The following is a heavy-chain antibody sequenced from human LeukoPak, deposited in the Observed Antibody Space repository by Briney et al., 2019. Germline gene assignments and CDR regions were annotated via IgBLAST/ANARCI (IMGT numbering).Heavy chain of an antibody. CDR2: INPNSGGT. CDR1: GYTFTGYY. V-gene: IGHV1-2*03. CDR3: ARDRSYGGNSFPSSLNWFDP. D-gene: IGHD4-23*01. J-gene: IGHJ5*02. Sequence: LGASVKVSCKASGYTFTGYYMHWVRQAPGQGLEWMGWINPNSGGTNYAQKLQGRVTMTTDTSTSTAYMELRSLRSDDTAVYYCARDRSYGGNSFPSSLNWFDPWGQGTLVTVSS.